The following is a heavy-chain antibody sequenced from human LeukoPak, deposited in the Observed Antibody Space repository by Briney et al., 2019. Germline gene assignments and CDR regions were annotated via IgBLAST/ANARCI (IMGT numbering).Heavy chain of an antibody. CDR3: ARRRRIAENWFDP. CDR2: IDPSDSYT. CDR1: GYSFTSYC. D-gene: IGHD6-13*01. J-gene: IGHJ5*02. Sequence: RESLKISCKCSGYSFTSYCISWVRQMPGKGLEWMGRIDPSDSYTNYSPSFQGHVTISADKSISTAYLQWSSLKASDTAMYYCARRRRIAENWFDPWGQGTLVTVSS. V-gene: IGHV5-10-1*01.